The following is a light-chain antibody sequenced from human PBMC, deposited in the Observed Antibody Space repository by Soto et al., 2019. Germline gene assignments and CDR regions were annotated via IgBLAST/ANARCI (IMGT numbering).Light chain of an antibody. CDR2: AAS. J-gene: IGKJ1*01. Sequence: DIQITQSPPSLSSFMLYMVTFTCRANQSVSGYLNWYRHKPGQAPQLLIYAASSLQSGVPSRFSGSGFGTEFTLTISSLQTEGFATFYCQQSFRSRTFGQGTKVDIK. CDR1: QSVSGY. CDR3: QQSFRSRT. V-gene: IGKV1-39*01.